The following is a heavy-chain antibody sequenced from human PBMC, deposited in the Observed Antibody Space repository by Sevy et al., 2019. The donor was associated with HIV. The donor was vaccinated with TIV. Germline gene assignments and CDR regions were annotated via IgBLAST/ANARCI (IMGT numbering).Heavy chain of an antibody. CDR1: GGSISSYY. V-gene: IGHV4-59*01. Sequence: SETLSLTCTVSGGSISSYYWSWIRQPPGKGLEWIGYIYYSGSTNYNPSLTSRVTISVDTSKNQFSLKLSSVTAADTAVYYCARDRRVVYGGNLHAFDIWGQWTMVTVSS. CDR3: ARDRRVVYGGNLHAFDI. D-gene: IGHD4-17*01. J-gene: IGHJ3*02. CDR2: IYYSGST.